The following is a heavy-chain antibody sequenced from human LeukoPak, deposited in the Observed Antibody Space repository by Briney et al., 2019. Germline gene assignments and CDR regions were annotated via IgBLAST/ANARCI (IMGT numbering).Heavy chain of an antibody. CDR2: ISPGGSDT. CDR3: ARQQAVPGPAIDY. CDR1: GYTFTNYW. Sequence: GESLKISCEASGYTFTNYWIGWVRQMPGKGLEWMGIISPGGSDTRYSPSFQGQVTISADKSINTAYLQWSSLKASDTAIYYCARQQAVPGPAIDYWGQGTVVSVSS. V-gene: IGHV5-51*01. J-gene: IGHJ4*02. D-gene: IGHD6-19*01.